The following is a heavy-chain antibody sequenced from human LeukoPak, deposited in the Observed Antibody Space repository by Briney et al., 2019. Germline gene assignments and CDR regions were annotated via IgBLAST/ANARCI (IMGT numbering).Heavy chain of an antibody. V-gene: IGHV3-30-3*01. CDR2: ISYDGSNK. CDR1: GFTFSNYW. D-gene: IGHD4-11*01. Sequence: PGGSLRLSCAPSGFTFSNYWMTWVRQAPGKGLEWVAVISYDGSNKYYADSVKGRFTISRDNSKNTLYLQMNSLRAEDTAVYYCARRLQPYYFDYWGQGTLVTVSS. CDR3: ARRLQPYYFDY. J-gene: IGHJ4*02.